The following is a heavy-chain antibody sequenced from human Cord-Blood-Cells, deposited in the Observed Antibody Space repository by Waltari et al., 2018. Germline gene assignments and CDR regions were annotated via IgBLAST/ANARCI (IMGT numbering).Heavy chain of an antibody. D-gene: IGHD2-21*01. Sequence: QVQLVQSGAEVKKPGSSVKVSCKASGGTFSSYAISWVRQAPGQGLEWMGGSIQIFGTANYAQECQGSGTITADESTSTGDMELSSLRSEDAAVYYCARDGNCGGDCYYNWFDPWGQGTLVTVSS. CDR3: ARDGNCGGDCYYNWFDP. CDR1: GGTFSSYA. V-gene: IGHV1-69*01. J-gene: IGHJ5*02. CDR2: SIQIFGTA.